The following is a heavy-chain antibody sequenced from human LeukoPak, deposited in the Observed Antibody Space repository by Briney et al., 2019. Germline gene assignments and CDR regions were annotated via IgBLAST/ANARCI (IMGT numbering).Heavy chain of an antibody. J-gene: IGHJ4*02. V-gene: IGHV3-21*06. CDR2: ISSSSSHI. CDR1: GFTFSSYS. Sequence: GGSLRLSCEASGFTFSSYSMNWVRQAPGKGLEWVSSISSSSSHIYYADPVRGRFTISRDNAKNSLYLQMNSLRAGDTAVYYCARENDQSFDYWGQGTLVTVFS. CDR3: ARENDQSFDY.